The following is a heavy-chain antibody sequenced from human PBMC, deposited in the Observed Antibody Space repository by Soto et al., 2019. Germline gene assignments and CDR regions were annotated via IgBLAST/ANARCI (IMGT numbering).Heavy chain of an antibody. D-gene: IGHD2-8*01. J-gene: IGHJ4*02. V-gene: IGHV1-46*01. Sequence: ASVKVSCKASGYTFTSYYMHWVRQAPGQGLEWMGIINPSGGSTSYAQKFQGRVTMTRDTSTSTVYMELSSLRSEDTAVYYCARGRTVSIVLMVYAMCYFDYWGQGTLVTVSS. CDR3: ARGRTVSIVLMVYAMCYFDY. CDR1: GYTFTSYY. CDR2: INPSGGST.